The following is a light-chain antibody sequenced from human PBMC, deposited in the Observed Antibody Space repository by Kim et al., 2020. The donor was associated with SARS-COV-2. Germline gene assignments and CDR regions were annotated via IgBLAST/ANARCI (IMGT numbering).Light chain of an antibody. CDR3: ASWDGSLNGYV. V-gene: IGLV1-44*01. J-gene: IGLJ1*01. Sequence: QSVLTQPPSTSGTPGQRVTISCSGSNSNIGSETVNWYQQLPGRAPTLLIYSNNQRPSGVPARFSASKSGTSASLAISGLQSEDEADYYCASWDGSLNGYVFGTGTQLTVL. CDR2: SNN. CDR1: NSNIGSET.